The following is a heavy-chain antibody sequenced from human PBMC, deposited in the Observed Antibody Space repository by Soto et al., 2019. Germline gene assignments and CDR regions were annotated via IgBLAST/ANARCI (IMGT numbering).Heavy chain of an antibody. Sequence: GGSLRLSCAASGFTFSSYAMSWVRQAPGKGLEWVPAISGRGGSTYYADSVKGRFTISRDNSKNTLYLQMNSLRADDTAVYYCAKDNDYYGSGSYDYWGQGTLVTVSS. CDR1: GFTFSSYA. D-gene: IGHD3-10*01. CDR3: AKDNDYYGSGSYDY. V-gene: IGHV3-23*01. CDR2: ISGRGGST. J-gene: IGHJ4*02.